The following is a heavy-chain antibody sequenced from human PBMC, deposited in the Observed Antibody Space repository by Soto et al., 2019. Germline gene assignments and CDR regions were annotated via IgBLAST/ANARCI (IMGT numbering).Heavy chain of an antibody. Sequence: ASVKVSCKASGYSFIDYYIHWVRQAPGQGLEWMGWINPSTGVTNYAQKFQGRVTLTRDTSISTAYMELSRLRADDATLYYCASMVAVASTVWFDPWGQGTRGTVSP. J-gene: IGHJ5*02. CDR1: GYSFIDYY. CDR2: INPSTGVT. CDR3: ASMVAVASTVWFDP. V-gene: IGHV1-2*02. D-gene: IGHD6-19*01.